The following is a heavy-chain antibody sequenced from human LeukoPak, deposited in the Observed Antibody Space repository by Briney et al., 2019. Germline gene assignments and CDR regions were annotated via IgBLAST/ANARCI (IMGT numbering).Heavy chain of an antibody. CDR1: GFTFSSYS. J-gene: IGHJ3*02. D-gene: IGHD3-9*01. V-gene: IGHV3-21*01. CDR3: ARDHPVLRYFDWSTNDAFDI. Sequence: PGGSLRLSCAAPGFTFSSYSMNWVRQAPGKGLEWVSSISSGSSYIYYADSVKGRFTISRDNAKNSLYLQMNSLRAEDTAVYYCARDHPVLRYFDWSTNDAFDIWGQGTMVTVSS. CDR2: ISSGSSYI.